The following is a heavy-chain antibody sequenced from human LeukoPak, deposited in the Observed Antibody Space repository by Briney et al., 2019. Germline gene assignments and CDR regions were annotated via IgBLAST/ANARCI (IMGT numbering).Heavy chain of an antibody. Sequence: GGSLRLSCAASGFTFSDYYMSWIRQAPGKGLEWVSYISSSGSTIYYADSVKGRFTIPRDNAKNSLYLQMNSLRAEDTAVYYCARIRAYDFWSGYSVIFDYWGQGTLVTVSS. CDR2: ISSSGSTI. V-gene: IGHV3-11*04. D-gene: IGHD3-3*01. J-gene: IGHJ4*02. CDR3: ARIRAYDFWSGYSVIFDY. CDR1: GFTFSDYY.